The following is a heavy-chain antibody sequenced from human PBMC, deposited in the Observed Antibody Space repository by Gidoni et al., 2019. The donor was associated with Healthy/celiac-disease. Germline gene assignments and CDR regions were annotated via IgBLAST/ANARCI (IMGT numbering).Heavy chain of an antibody. Sequence: SSYGMHWVRQAPGKGLEWVAVISYDGSNKYYADSVKGRFTISRDNSKNTLYLQMNSLRAEDTAVYYCAKDLAGYCTNVVCYTVYYYYG. CDR2: ISYDGSNK. CDR3: AKDLAGYCTNVVCYTVYYYYG. D-gene: IGHD2-8*01. J-gene: IGHJ6*01. CDR1: SSYG. V-gene: IGHV3-30*18.